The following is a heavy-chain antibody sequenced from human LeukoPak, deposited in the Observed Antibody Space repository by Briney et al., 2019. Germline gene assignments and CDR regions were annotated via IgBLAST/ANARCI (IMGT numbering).Heavy chain of an antibody. V-gene: IGHV1-2*02. CDR1: GYTFTGYY. Sequence: GASVTVSCTASGYTFTGYYIHWVRQAPGQGLEWMGWINPNSVDTNYAQNFQGRVTVTRDTSISTVYMELSRLRSDDTAVYYCARAHSGHNWFDPWGQGTLVTVSS. J-gene: IGHJ5*02. CDR2: INPNSVDT. D-gene: IGHD1-26*01. CDR3: ARAHSGHNWFDP.